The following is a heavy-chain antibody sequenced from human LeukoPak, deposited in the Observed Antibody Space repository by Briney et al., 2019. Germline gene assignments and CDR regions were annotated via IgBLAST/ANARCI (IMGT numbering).Heavy chain of an antibody. CDR1: GGSISSYY. D-gene: IGHD1-26*01. CDR2: IKQDGSEK. J-gene: IGHJ4*02. V-gene: IGHV3-7*01. Sequence: ETLSLTCTVSGGSISSYYWSWIRQPPGKGLEWVANIKQDGSEKYYVDSVKGRFTISRDNAKNSLYLQMNSLRAEDTAVYYCARDLGGSYPITRGSFDYWGQGTLVTVSS. CDR3: ARDLGGSYPITRGSFDY.